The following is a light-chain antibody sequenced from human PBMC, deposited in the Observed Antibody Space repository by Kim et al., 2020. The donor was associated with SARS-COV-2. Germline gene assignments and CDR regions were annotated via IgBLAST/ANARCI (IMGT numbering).Light chain of an antibody. CDR1: KLGDKY. V-gene: IGLV3-1*01. Sequence: SYELTQPPSVSVSPGQTASITCSGDKLGDKYACWYQQKPGQSPVLVIYQDSKRPSGIPERFSGSNSGNTATLTISGTQAMVEADYYFPAWDRSTVVFGGG. J-gene: IGLJ2*01. CDR3: PAWDRSTVV. CDR2: QDS.